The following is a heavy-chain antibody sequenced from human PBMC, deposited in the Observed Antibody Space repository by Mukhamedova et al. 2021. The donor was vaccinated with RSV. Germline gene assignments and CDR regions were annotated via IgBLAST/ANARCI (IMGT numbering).Heavy chain of an antibody. CDR3: ARLYSGSYRTFDY. J-gene: IGHJ4*02. V-gene: IGHV1-46*01. Sequence: KFQGRVTMTRDTSTSTVYMELSSLRSEDTAVYYCARLYSGSYRTFDYWGQGTLVTVSS. D-gene: IGHD1-26*01.